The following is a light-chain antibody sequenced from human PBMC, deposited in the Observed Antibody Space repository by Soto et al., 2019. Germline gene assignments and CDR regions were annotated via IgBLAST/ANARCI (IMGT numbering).Light chain of an antibody. Sequence: QSALTQPPSVSGSPGQSVTISCTGTSSDVGGYNYVSWYQQHPGKAPKLILYDVTKRPSGVPDRFSGSKSGHTASLTISGLQAEDEADYHCCSYAGSYFFVFGPGTKLTVL. V-gene: IGLV2-11*01. J-gene: IGLJ1*01. CDR3: CSYAGSYFFV. CDR2: DVT. CDR1: SSDVGGYNY.